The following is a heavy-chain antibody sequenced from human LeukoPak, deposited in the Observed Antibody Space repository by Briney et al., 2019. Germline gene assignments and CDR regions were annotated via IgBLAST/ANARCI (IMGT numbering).Heavy chain of an antibody. CDR2: IRYDGSNK. D-gene: IGHD1-26*01. V-gene: IGHV3-30*02. CDR1: GFTFSSCG. J-gene: IGHJ4*02. CDR3: AKVGELTLTWVY. Sequence: PGGSLRLSCAASGFTFSSCGMHWVRQAPGKGLEWVAFIRYDGSNKYYADSVKGRFTISRDNSKNTLYLQMNSLRAEATAVYYCAKVGELTLTWVYWGPGTLVTVSS.